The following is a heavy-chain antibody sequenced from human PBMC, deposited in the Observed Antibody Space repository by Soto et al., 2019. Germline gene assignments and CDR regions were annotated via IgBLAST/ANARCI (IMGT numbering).Heavy chain of an antibody. CDR3: ARGHYDFWSGYWFDP. J-gene: IGHJ5*02. Sequence: QVQLQESGPGLVKPSETLSLTCTVSGGSISSYYWSWIRQPPGKGLEWIGYIYYRGSTNYNPSLKSRVTISVDTSKNQFSLKLSSVTAADTAVYYCARGHYDFWSGYWFDPWGQGTLVTVSS. D-gene: IGHD3-3*01. CDR2: IYYRGST. V-gene: IGHV4-59*01. CDR1: GGSISSYY.